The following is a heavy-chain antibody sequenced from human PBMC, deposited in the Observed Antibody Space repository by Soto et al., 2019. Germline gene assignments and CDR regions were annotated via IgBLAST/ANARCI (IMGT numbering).Heavy chain of an antibody. V-gene: IGHV1-3*04. CDR1: GYPFTTYA. Sequence: QVQLVQSGAEVKKPGASVQVSCKASGYPFTTYAIHWVRQAPGQSLEWMGWISTDNGNTKYSQKFQGRLTITRDTSATTAYIELSSLRSEDTSLSYWARDRRVEAGLPLDYWGQGTLVTVS. CDR2: ISTDNGNT. D-gene: IGHD6-25*01. J-gene: IGHJ4*02. CDR3: ARDRRVEAGLPLDY.